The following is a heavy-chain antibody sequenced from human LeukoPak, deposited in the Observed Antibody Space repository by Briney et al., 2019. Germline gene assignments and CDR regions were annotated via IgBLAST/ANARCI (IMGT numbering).Heavy chain of an antibody. J-gene: IGHJ4*02. CDR1: GYTFTGYY. CDR2: INPNSGGT. D-gene: IGHD3-10*01. V-gene: IGHV1-2*06. CDR3: ARDLRYYGSGSYRY. Sequence: ASVKVSCKASGYTFTGYYMHWVRQAPGQELEWMGRINPNSGGTNYAQKFQGRVIMTRDTSISTAYMELSRLRSDDTAVYYCARDLRYYGSGSYRYWGQGTLVTVSS.